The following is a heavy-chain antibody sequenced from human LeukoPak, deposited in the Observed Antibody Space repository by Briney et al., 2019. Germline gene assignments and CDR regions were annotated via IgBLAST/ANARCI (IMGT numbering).Heavy chain of an antibody. Sequence: PGGSLRLSCAASGFTFSSHSMNWVRQTPGKGLEWISYISSSSTIIHYADSVKGQFTISRDNSKNTLYLQMNSLRAEDTAVYHCAKHRENYGDSCLDDSWGQGTLVTVSS. CDR2: ISSSSTII. D-gene: IGHD4-17*01. J-gene: IGHJ5*01. CDR3: AKHRENYGDSCLDDS. CDR1: GFTFSSHS. V-gene: IGHV3-48*01.